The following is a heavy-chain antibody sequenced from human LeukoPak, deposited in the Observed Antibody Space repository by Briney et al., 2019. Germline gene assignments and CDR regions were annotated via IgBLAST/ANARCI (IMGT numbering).Heavy chain of an antibody. CDR1: GGTFSSYA. V-gene: IGHV1-69*05. CDR3: ARGMGASYYYYYYMDV. CDR2: IIPIFGTA. J-gene: IGHJ6*03. Sequence: GASVKVSCKASGGTFSSYAISWVRQAPGQGLEWMGRIIPIFGTANYAQKFQGRVTITTDESTSTAYMELSSLRSEDTAVYYCARGMGASYYYYYYMDVWGKGTTVTVSS. D-gene: IGHD1-26*01.